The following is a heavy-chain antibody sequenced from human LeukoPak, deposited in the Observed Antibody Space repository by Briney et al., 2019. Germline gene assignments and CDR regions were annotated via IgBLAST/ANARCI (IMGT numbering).Heavy chain of an antibody. CDR2: INHSGST. Sequence: SETLSPTCAVYGGSFSGYYWSWIRQPPGKGLEWIGEINHSGSTNYNPSLKSRVTISVDTSKNQFSLKLSSVTAADTAVYYCAREGACSDCYSFDYWGQGTLVTVSS. CDR3: AREGACSDCYSFDY. D-gene: IGHD2-21*02. CDR1: GGSFSGYY. V-gene: IGHV4-34*01. J-gene: IGHJ4*02.